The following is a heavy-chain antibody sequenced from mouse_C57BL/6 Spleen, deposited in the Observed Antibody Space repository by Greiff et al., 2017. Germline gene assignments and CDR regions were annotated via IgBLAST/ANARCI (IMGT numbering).Heavy chain of an antibody. CDR2: IYPGSGST. CDR3: ARWEHITTVVAPYFGY. Sequence: QVQLQQPGAELVKPGASVKMSCKASGYTFTSYWITWVKQRPGQGLEWIGDIYPGSGSTNYKEKFKSKATLTVDTSSSTAYMQLSSLTSEDSAVYCCARWEHITTVVAPYFGYWGQGTTLTVSS. V-gene: IGHV1-55*01. J-gene: IGHJ2*01. CDR1: GYTFTSYW. D-gene: IGHD1-1*01.